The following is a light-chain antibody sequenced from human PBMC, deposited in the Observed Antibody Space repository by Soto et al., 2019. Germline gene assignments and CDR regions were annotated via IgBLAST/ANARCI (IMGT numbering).Light chain of an antibody. CDR3: HQYHYWWT. J-gene: IGKJ1*01. Sequence: TQSPSSVSASVGDRVTITCRASQDIAGFLAWYKQKPGQAPRLIISGASTRATGIPARLSGSASGTEFTLTISSMKSEDFAVYYCHQYHYWWTFGQGTKVDIK. CDR1: QDIAGF. CDR2: GAS. V-gene: IGKV3-15*01.